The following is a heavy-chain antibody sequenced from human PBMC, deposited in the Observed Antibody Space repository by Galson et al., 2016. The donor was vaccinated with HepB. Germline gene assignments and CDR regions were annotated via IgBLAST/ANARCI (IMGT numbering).Heavy chain of an antibody. Sequence: SVKVSCKASGYPFSSYGISWVRQAPGQGLEWLGWIGGYNGNTNYAQKVQDRVTMTTDTPTSTAHMELRGLRSDDTAVYYCARNSSMSNQYGMDGWGQGTTVTVSS. D-gene: IGHD2/OR15-2a*01. CDR3: ARNSSMSNQYGMDG. CDR1: GYPFSSYG. V-gene: IGHV1-18*01. J-gene: IGHJ6*02. CDR2: IGGYNGNT.